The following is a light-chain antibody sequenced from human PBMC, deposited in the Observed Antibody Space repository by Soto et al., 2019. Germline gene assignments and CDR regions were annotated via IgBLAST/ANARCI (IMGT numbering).Light chain of an antibody. V-gene: IGLV2-14*01. Sequence: QSALTQPASVSGSPGQSITISCTGTTSDVGSHNFVSWYQQLPGKAPKLLIYEVTNRPSGTSNRFSGSKSGNTASLTISGLQAEDEADYYCSSYTDSSNYVFGTGTQLTVL. CDR3: SSYTDSSNYV. J-gene: IGLJ1*01. CDR1: TSDVGSHNF. CDR2: EVT.